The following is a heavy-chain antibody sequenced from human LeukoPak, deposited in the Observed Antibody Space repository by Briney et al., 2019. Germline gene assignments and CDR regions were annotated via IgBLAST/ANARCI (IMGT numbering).Heavy chain of an antibody. V-gene: IGHV1-2*02. Sequence: GASVKVSRKASGYTFTGYYMHWVRQAPGQGLEWMGWINPNSGGTNYAQKFQGRVTMTTDTSTSTAYMELRSLRSEDTAVYYCARGEGQLIFYWGQGTLVTVSS. D-gene: IGHD5-18*01. CDR3: ARGEGQLIFY. CDR1: GYTFTGYY. CDR2: INPNSGGT. J-gene: IGHJ4*02.